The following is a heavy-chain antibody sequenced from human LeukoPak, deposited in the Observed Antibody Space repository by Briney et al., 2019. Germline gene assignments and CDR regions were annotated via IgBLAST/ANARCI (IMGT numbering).Heavy chain of an antibody. CDR3: ARDKAGTTPYYYYSMDV. CDR1: GFTFSSYS. D-gene: IGHD1-14*01. V-gene: IGHV3-21*01. CDR2: ISSSSSYI. Sequence: YPGGSLRLSCAASGFTFSSYSMNWVRQAPGKGLEWVSSISSSSSYIYYADSVKGRFTISRDNAKNSLYLQMNSLRAEDTAVYYCARDKAGTTPYYYYSMDVWGKGTTVTVSS. J-gene: IGHJ6*03.